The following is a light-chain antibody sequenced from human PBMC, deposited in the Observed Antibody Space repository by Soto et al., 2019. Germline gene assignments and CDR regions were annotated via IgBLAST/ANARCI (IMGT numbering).Light chain of an antibody. CDR1: QSLLGRSGYNQ. CDR2: LGG. J-gene: IGKJ1*01. CDR3: MQSLQTPWT. V-gene: IGKV2-28*01. Sequence: DMVMTQSPLSLPVTPGEPASISCRSSQSLLGRSGYNQLDWYLQKPGQSPQLLIYLGGNRASGVPDRFSGSGSGTEYTLKISIVEADDVGIYYCMQSLQTPWTFGQGTKVEIK.